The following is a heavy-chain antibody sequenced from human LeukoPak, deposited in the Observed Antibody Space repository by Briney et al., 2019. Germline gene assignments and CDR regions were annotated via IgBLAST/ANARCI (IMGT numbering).Heavy chain of an antibody. CDR1: GGSISSYY. V-gene: IGHV4-59*08. Sequence: PSETLSLTCTVSGGSISSYYWSWIRQPPGKGLEWIGYIYYSGSTNYNPSLKSRVTISVDTTKNQFSLKLSSVTAADTAVYYCASVCPDYGDCAEYFQHWGQGTLVTVSS. CDR3: ASVCPDYGDCAEYFQH. D-gene: IGHD4-17*01. J-gene: IGHJ1*01. CDR2: IYYSGST.